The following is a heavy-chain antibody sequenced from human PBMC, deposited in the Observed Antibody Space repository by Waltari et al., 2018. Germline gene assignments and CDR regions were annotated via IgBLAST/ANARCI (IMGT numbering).Heavy chain of an antibody. CDR1: GGSISSYY. CDR2: IYYSGST. D-gene: IGHD3-3*01. Sequence: QVQLQESGPGLVKPSETLSLTCTVSGGSISSYYWSWIRQPPGKGLEWIGYIYYSGSTNYNPSLKSRVTISVDTSKNQFSLKLSSVTAADTAVYYCARDRRYDFWSGNYYYYGMDVWGQGTTVTVSS. V-gene: IGHV4-59*01. J-gene: IGHJ6*02. CDR3: ARDRRYDFWSGNYYYYGMDV.